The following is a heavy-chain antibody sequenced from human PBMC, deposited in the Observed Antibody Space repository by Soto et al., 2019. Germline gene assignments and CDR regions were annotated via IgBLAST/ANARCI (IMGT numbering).Heavy chain of an antibody. V-gene: IGHV3-9*01. CDR1: GFTFDDYA. J-gene: IGHJ4*02. CDR2: ISWNSDSI. D-gene: IGHD6-19*01. Sequence: TGGSLRLSCAASGFTFDDYAMHWVRQAPRKGLEWVSGISWNSDSIGYGDSVKGRFTISRDNAKKSLYLQMNSLRAADTALYYCAKGRYSSGWYGPLDYWGQGTRVTVSS. CDR3: AKGRYSSGWYGPLDY.